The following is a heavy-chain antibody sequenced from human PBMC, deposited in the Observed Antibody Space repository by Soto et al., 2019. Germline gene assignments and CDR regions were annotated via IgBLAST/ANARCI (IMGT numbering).Heavy chain of an antibody. CDR1: GYTFTDYD. Sequence: QEQLVQSGAEVKKPGASVKVSCKTSGYTFTDYDINWVRQATGQGLEWIGWMNPNSGETGYAQKFQGRVPMTRSASLRTAYLELSSLRSEYTEVYYCARVAVATRPGCYNWFDPWGQGTLVTVSP. CDR3: ARVAVATRPGCYNWFDP. J-gene: IGHJ5*02. D-gene: IGHD5-12*01. CDR2: MNPNSGET. V-gene: IGHV1-8*01.